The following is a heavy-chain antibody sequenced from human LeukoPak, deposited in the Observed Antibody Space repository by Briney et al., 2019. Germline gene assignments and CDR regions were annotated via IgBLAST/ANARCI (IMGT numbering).Heavy chain of an antibody. D-gene: IGHD2-8*01. J-gene: IGHJ4*02. CDR1: GYTFIGNY. CDR3: AREYCTNGVCYKAHDY. V-gene: IGHV1-2*02. Sequence: ASVKVSCKASGYTFIGNYMHWVRQAPGQGLEWMGWINPNSGGTNYAQKFQGRVTMTSDTSISTAYMELSSLRSDDTAVYFCAREYCTNGVCYKAHDYWGQGTLVTVSS. CDR2: INPNSGGT.